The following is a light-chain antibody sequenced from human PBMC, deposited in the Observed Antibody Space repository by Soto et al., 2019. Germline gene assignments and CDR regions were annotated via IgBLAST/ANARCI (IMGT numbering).Light chain of an antibody. CDR3: CSYAGSYTFVV. CDR2: DVS. V-gene: IGLV2-11*01. J-gene: IGLJ2*01. Sequence: QSVLTQPRSVSGSPGQSVTISCPGTSSDVGGYNYVSSYQQHPGKAPKLMMYDVSKRPSGVPDRFSGSKPGHTASLTISGLQAEDEADYYCCSYAGSYTFVVFGGGTQPTVL. CDR1: SSDVGGYNY.